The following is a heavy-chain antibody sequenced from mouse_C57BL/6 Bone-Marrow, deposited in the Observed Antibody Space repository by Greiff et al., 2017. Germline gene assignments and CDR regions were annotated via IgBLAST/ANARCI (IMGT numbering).Heavy chain of an antibody. D-gene: IGHD1-1*01. V-gene: IGHV1-26*01. CDR3: ARPYDGSSYGPLYRYFDD. CDR1: GYTFTDYY. J-gene: IGHJ1*03. CDR2: LNTNNGGT. Sequence: EVQLQQSGPELVKPGASVKISCKASGYTFTDYYMNWVKQSHGKSLEWIGDLNTNNGGTSYNQKFKGKATLTVYKSSSTAYRELRSRTSEDSAGYYCARPYDGSSYGPLYRYFDDWGTGTTVTVSS.